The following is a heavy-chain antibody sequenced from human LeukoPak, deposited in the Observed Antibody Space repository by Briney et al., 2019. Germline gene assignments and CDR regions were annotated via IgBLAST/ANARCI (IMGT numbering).Heavy chain of an antibody. CDR1: GFTFSSYG. CDR2: ISGSGGST. Sequence: GGSLRLSCAASGFTFSSYGMSWVRQAPGKGLEWVSAISGSGGSTYYADSVKGRFTISRDNSKNTLYLQMNSLRAEDTAVYYCARGFFGDYEVWFDPWGQGTLVTVSS. J-gene: IGHJ5*02. D-gene: IGHD4-17*01. V-gene: IGHV3-23*01. CDR3: ARGFFGDYEVWFDP.